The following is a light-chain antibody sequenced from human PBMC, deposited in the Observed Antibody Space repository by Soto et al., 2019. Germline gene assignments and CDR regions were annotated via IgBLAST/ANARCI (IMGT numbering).Light chain of an antibody. CDR1: QIVSNNY. CDR3: QRYLNSLPRT. Sequence: EIVLTQSPGTLSLSPGEGATLSCRASQIVSNNYLAWYQQKPGQAPRLLVFGASRRATGIPDRFSGSGSGTDFTLTISRLEPYDFAGYDDQRYLNSLPRTFGQGTKVDI. V-gene: IGKV3-20*01. J-gene: IGKJ1*01. CDR2: GAS.